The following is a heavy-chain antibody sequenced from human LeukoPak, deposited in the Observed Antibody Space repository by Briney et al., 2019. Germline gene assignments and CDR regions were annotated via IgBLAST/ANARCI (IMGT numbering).Heavy chain of an antibody. CDR3: ARLPPPGNTVVTLHHGMDV. J-gene: IGHJ6*02. CDR1: GGSISSGDYY. Sequence: SETLSLTCTVSGGSISSGDYYWSWIRQPPGKGLEWIGYIYYSGSTYYNPSLKSRVTISVDTSKNQFSLKLSSVTAADTAVYYCARLPPPGNTVVTLHHGMDVWGQGTTVTVSS. D-gene: IGHD4-23*01. CDR2: IYYSGST. V-gene: IGHV4-30-4*08.